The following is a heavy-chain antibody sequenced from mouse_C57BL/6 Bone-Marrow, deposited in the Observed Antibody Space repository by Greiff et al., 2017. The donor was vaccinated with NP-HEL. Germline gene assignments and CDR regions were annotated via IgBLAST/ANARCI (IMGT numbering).Heavy chain of an antibody. D-gene: IGHD1-1*02. Sequence: VQLQQSGPVLVKPGASVKMSCKASGYTFTDYYMNWVKQSHGKSLEWIGVINPYNGGTSYNQKFKGKATLTVDKSSSTAYMELNSLTSEDSAVYYCARPGWNFDYWGQGTTLTVSS. V-gene: IGHV1-19*01. CDR3: ARPGWNFDY. J-gene: IGHJ2*01. CDR2: INPYNGGT. CDR1: GYTFTDYY.